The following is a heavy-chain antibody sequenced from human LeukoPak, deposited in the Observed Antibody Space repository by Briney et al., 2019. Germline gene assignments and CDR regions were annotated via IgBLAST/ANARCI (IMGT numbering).Heavy chain of an antibody. V-gene: IGHV4-38-2*02. CDR2: IYHSGST. CDR3: AREGSGGPISDDAFDI. Sequence: PAETLSLTCAVSGYSFSSGYYWGWVRQPPGKGVGWIGSIYHSGSTYYNPPLKSRVTISVDTSKNQFSLKLSSVTAADTAVYYCAREGSGGPISDDAFDIWGQGTTVTVSS. CDR1: GYSFSSGYY. D-gene: IGHD3-10*01. J-gene: IGHJ3*02.